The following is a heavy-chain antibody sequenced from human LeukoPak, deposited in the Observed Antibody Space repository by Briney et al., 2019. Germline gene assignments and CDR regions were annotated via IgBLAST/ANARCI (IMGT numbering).Heavy chain of an antibody. CDR2: SNPTNGGT. V-gene: IGHV1-2*02. CDR3: SREVLRNCSGGTCYYEDS. Sequence: ASVKVSCKASGYTFTGFYIYWVRQAPGQGLEWMGWSNPTNGGTYYSQKFQGRVTMTSDTSISTAYMELSRLRSDDTALYFCSREVLRNCSGGTCYYEDSWGQGTLVTVSS. D-gene: IGHD2-15*01. CDR1: GYTFTGFY. J-gene: IGHJ4*02.